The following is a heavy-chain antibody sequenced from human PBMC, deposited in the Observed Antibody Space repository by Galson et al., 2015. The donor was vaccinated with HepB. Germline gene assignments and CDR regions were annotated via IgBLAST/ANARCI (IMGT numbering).Heavy chain of an antibody. J-gene: IGHJ4*02. Sequence: LRLSCAASGFTFNSHSMSWVRQSPGKGLEWVSCINHSGLYVTHADSVKGRFTISRDDAKNSLYLQMNSLTVEDTAVYYCARGGGGFDYWGQGTLVTVSS. V-gene: IGHV3-21*01. CDR2: INHSGLYV. CDR3: ARGGGGFDY. D-gene: IGHD3-16*01. CDR1: GFTFNSHS.